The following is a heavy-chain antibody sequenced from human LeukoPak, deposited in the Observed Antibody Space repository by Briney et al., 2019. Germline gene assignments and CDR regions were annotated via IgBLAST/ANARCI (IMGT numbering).Heavy chain of an antibody. Sequence: PGGSLRLSCAASGFTLSSYAMSWVRQAPRKGLEWVSAISGSGDSTFYADSVKGRFTISKDNSKNTLYLQMNSLRAEDAAVYYCAKTPRGYSSSWFDCWGQGTLVTVSS. CDR1: GFTLSSYA. CDR3: AKTPRGYSSSWFDC. CDR2: ISGSGDST. D-gene: IGHD6-13*01. J-gene: IGHJ4*02. V-gene: IGHV3-23*01.